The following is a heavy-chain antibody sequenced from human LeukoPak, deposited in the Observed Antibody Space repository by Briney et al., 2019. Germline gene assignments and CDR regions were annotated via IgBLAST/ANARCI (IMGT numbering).Heavy chain of an antibody. J-gene: IGHJ6*03. V-gene: IGHV4-59*11. CDR2: IYYSGST. CDR3: SHSYYYYMDV. CDR1: GGSISSHY. Sequence: SETLSLTCTVSGGSISSHYWSWIRQPPGKGLEWIGYIYYSGSTNYNPSLKSRVTISVDTSKNQFSLKLSSVTAADTAVYYCSHSYYYYMDVWGKGTTVTVSS.